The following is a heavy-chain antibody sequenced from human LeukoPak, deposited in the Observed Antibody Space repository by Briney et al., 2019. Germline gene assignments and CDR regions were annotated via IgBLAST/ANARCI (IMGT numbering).Heavy chain of an antibody. D-gene: IGHD4-17*01. CDR1: DGSPTGYY. Sequence: SETLSLTCTVSDGSPTGYYWSWVRQPPGEGLGWIGYTYYSGSTNYNPSLKRRVTISEDRSMNQFSLKLSSVTAADTAVYYCARHKSDYGDYHAHWGQGTLVTVSS. CDR2: TYYSGST. V-gene: IGHV4-59*08. J-gene: IGHJ4*02. CDR3: ARHKSDYGDYHAH.